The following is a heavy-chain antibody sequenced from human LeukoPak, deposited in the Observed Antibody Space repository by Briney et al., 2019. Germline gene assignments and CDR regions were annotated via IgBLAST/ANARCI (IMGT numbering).Heavy chain of an antibody. CDR3: ASTLYYYDSSGYYY. V-gene: IGHV1-69*04. Sequence: GASVKVSCKASGGTFSSYAISWVRQAPRQGLEWMGRIIPILGIANYAQKFQGRVTITADKSTSTAYMELSSLRSEDTAVYYCASTLYYYDSSGYYYWGQGTLVTVSS. CDR1: GGTFSSYA. D-gene: IGHD3-22*01. CDR2: IIPILGIA. J-gene: IGHJ4*02.